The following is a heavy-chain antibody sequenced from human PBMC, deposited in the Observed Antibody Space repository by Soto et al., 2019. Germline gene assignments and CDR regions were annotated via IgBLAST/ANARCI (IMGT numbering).Heavy chain of an antibody. J-gene: IGHJ6*02. V-gene: IGHV4-31*03. CDR2: IYYSGST. D-gene: IGHD6-13*01. Sequence: SETLSLTCTVSGGSISSGGYYWSWIRQHPGKGLEWIGYIYYSGSTYYNPSLKSRVTISVDTSKNQFSLKLSSVTAADTAVYYCARDASSSWYVGYYYYGMDVWGQGTTVTVSS. CDR3: ARDASSSWYVGYYYYGMDV. CDR1: GGSISSGGYY.